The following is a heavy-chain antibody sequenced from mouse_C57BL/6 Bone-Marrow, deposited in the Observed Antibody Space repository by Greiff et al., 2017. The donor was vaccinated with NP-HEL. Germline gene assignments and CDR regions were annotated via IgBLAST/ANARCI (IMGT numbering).Heavy chain of an antibody. CDR3: APNYYGPFDY. CDR2: IYPRSGNT. D-gene: IGHD1-1*01. CDR1: GYTFTSYG. J-gene: IGHJ2*01. V-gene: IGHV1-81*01. Sequence: VKLVESGAELARPGASVKLSCKASGYTFTSYGISWVKQRTGQGLEWIGEIYPRSGNTYYNEKFKGKATLTADKSSSTAYMELRSLTSEDSAVYFCAPNYYGPFDYWGQGTTLTVSS.